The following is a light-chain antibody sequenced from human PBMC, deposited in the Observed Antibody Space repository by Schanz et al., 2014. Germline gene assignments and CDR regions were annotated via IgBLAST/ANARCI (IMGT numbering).Light chain of an antibody. CDR3: SSYTSSSTLGV. Sequence: QSALTQPASVSGSPGQSITLSCTGTSSDVGGYNYVSWYQHHPGKAPKLMIYDVSNRPSGVSNRFSGSKSGNTASLTISGLQAEDEADYYCSSYTSSSTLGVFGGGTKLTVL. J-gene: IGLJ3*02. CDR1: SSDVGGYNY. V-gene: IGLV2-14*03. CDR2: DVS.